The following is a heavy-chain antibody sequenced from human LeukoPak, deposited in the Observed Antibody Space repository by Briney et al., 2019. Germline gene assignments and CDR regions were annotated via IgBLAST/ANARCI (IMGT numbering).Heavy chain of an antibody. Sequence: GGSLRLSCVASGFTFSNYAMHWVHQAPGKGLEWVAVVSYDGSNKYYADSVKGRFTIPRDNSKNTLYLQMNSLRPEDTAVYYCASDRRLNGDTSYSSAFDYWGQGTLVTVSS. CDR2: VSYDGSNK. D-gene: IGHD2-21*01. J-gene: IGHJ4*02. CDR3: ASDRRLNGDTSYSSAFDY. CDR1: GFTFSNYA. V-gene: IGHV3-30-3*01.